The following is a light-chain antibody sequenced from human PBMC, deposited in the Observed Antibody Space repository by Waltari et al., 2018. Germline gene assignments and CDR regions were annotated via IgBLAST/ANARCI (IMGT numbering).Light chain of an antibody. CDR3: QQRSNWPPSIT. V-gene: IGKV3-11*01. Sequence: EIVLTQSPATLSLSPGERATLSRRASQSVNNYLAWYQHKPGQTPRLLIYGVSNRATGIPARFSGSGSGTDFTLTISSLEPEDFAVYYCQQRSNWPPSITFGQGTRLEIK. CDR1: QSVNNY. CDR2: GVS. J-gene: IGKJ5*01.